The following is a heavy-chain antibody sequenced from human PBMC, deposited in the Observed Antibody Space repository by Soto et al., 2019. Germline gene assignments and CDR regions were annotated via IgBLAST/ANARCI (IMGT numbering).Heavy chain of an antibody. Sequence: SETLSLTCAVYGGSFSGYYWSWIRQPPGKGLEWIGEINHSGSTNYNPSLKSRVTISVDTSKNQFSLKLSSVTAADTAVYYCARGLLPYYYYGMDVWGQGTTVTVSS. CDR2: INHSGST. CDR1: GGSFSGYY. J-gene: IGHJ6*02. V-gene: IGHV4-34*01. CDR3: ARGLLPYYYYGMDV. D-gene: IGHD5-18*01.